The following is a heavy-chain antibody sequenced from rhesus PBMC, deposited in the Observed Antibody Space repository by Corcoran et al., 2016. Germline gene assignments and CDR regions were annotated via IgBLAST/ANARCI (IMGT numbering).Heavy chain of an antibody. V-gene: IGHV4-80*01. CDR3: ARDRTNRD. CDR1: GASISSYW. J-gene: IGHJ4*01. Sequence: QVQLQESGPGLVKPSETLSLTCAVSGASISSYWWSWTRQPPGKGLEWIGEINGNSGSTYYNPSLKSRVTISKDASKNQFSLNLSSVTAADTAVYYCARDRTNRDWGQGVLVTVSS. CDR2: INGNSGST. D-gene: IGHD2-15*01.